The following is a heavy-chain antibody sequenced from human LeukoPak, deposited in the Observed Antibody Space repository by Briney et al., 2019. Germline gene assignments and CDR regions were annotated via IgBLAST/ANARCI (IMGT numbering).Heavy chain of an antibody. Sequence: GGSLRLSCEASGFTFSDYGLHWVRQAPGKGLEWVAVVSADQSHKEYADSVKGRVTISRDNSRNTLYLQLNSLRNEDTAVYYCAKGGVSDIGSWYGDYFDYWGQGTLVTVSS. V-gene: IGHV3-30*18. CDR1: GFTFSDYG. CDR2: VSADQSHK. J-gene: IGHJ4*02. D-gene: IGHD6-13*01. CDR3: AKGGVSDIGSWYGDYFDY.